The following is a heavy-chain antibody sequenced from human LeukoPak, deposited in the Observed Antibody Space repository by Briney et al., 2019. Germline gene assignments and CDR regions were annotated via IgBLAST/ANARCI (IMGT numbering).Heavy chain of an antibody. CDR1: GGSISSSHW. CDR3: ATFSGGYDFDY. CDR2: IYHSGST. Sequence: SGTLSLTCAVSGGSISSSHWWSWVRQPPGKGLEWIGEIYHSGSTNYNPSLKSRVIMSVDKSKNQFSLQLSSVTAADTAVYYCATFSGGYDFDYWGQGTLVTVSS. D-gene: IGHD5-12*01. V-gene: IGHV4-4*02. J-gene: IGHJ4*02.